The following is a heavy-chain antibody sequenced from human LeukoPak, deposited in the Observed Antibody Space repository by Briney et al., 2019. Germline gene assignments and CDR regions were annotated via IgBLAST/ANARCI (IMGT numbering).Heavy chain of an antibody. D-gene: IGHD1-14*01. CDR3: AKESPYTSPRNYYFDY. CDR1: GFTFSSFA. Sequence: GGSLRLSCVASGFTFSSFARSWVRQAPGKGLEWVSAISNSGTATYYGDSVKGRSSISRDNSKNTVYLQINSLRADDTAIYYCAKESPYTSPRNYYFDYWGQGTLVLVSS. V-gene: IGHV3-23*01. CDR2: ISNSGTAT. J-gene: IGHJ4*02.